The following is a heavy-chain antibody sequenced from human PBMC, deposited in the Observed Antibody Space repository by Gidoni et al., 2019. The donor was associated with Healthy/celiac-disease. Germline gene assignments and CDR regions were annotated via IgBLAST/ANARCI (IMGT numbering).Heavy chain of an antibody. CDR2: IYYSGST. J-gene: IGHJ5*02. V-gene: IGHV4-39*01. Sequence: QLQLPESGPGLVKPSETLSLTCTVSGGSISSSSYYWGWIRQPPGKGLEWIGSIYYSGSTYYNPSLKSRVTISVDTSKNQFSLKLSSVTAADTAVYYCARRRCGGDCYSVWFDPWGQGTLVTVSS. CDR3: ARRRCGGDCYSVWFDP. CDR1: GGSISSSSYY. D-gene: IGHD2-21*02.